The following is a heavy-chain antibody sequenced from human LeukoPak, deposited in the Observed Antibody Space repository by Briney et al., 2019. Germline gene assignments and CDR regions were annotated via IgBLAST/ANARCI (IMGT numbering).Heavy chain of an antibody. V-gene: IGHV3-64*01. CDR1: GFTFSSYA. D-gene: IGHD1-26*01. Sequence: GGSLRLSCAASGFTFSSYAMHWVRQAPGKGLEYVSAISSNGGSTYYANSVKGRFTISRDNSKNTLYLQMGSLRAEDMAVYYCARGVYSGSYFNYFDYWGQGTLVTVSS. CDR3: ARGVYSGSYFNYFDY. CDR2: ISSNGGST. J-gene: IGHJ4*02.